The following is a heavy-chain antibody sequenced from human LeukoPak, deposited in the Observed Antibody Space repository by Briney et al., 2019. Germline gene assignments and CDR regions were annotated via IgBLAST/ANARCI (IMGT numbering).Heavy chain of an antibody. CDR1: GFTFSSYA. CDR3: ARGVDIVATIINFDY. J-gene: IGHJ4*02. D-gene: IGHD5-12*01. CDR2: ISGSGGST. V-gene: IGHV3-23*01. Sequence: PGGSLRLSCAASGFTFSSYAMSWVRQAPGKGLERVSAISGSGGSTYYADSVKGRFTISRDNSKNTLYLQMNSLRAEDTAVYYCARGVDIVATIINFDYWGQGTLVTVSS.